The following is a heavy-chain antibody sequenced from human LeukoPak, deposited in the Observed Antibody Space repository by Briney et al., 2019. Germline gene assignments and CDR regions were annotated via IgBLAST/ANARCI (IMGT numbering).Heavy chain of an antibody. Sequence: GASVKDSCQSSRYTFTGYYMHWVRQAPGQGLEWMGWINPNSGVKNYAQKFQGRVTMTRDTSISTAYMELSSLRSDDTAVYYCARGLLTLYGGNSGCHFDYGIWGAVVIVSA. J-gene: IGHJ4*02. D-gene: IGHD4-23*01. CDR1: RYTFTGYY. V-gene: IGHV1-2*02. CDR3: ARGLLTLYGGNSGCHFDY. CDR2: INPNSGVK.